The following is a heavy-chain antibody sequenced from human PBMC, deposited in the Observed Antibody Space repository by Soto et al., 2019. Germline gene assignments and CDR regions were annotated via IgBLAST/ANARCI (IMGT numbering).Heavy chain of an antibody. CDR3: ARNYDSSAYTPIGY. CDR2: ISYDGSNE. J-gene: IGHJ4*02. Sequence: VQVVESGGGVVQPGRSLRLSCAGSGFIFSRYTMYWVRQAPGKGLEWVAVISYDGSNEYYADSVKGRFTISRDNSKDTLYLQMNSLRVDDTAVYYCARNYDSSAYTPIGYWGQGTLVTVSS. V-gene: IGHV3-30*04. D-gene: IGHD3-22*01. CDR1: GFIFSRYT.